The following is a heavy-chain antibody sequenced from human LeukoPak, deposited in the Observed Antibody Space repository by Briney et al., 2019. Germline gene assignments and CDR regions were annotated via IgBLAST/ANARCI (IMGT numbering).Heavy chain of an antibody. V-gene: IGHV4-59*04. J-gene: IGHJ4*02. D-gene: IGHD6-19*01. Sequence: PSETLSLTCTVSGGSISSYYWSWIRQPPGKGLEWIGYIYYSGSTYYNPSLKSRVTISVDTSKNQFSLKLSSVTAADTAVYYCATFSSGWHVGTYDYWGQGTLVTVSS. CDR1: GGSISSYY. CDR2: IYYSGST. CDR3: ATFSSGWHVGTYDY.